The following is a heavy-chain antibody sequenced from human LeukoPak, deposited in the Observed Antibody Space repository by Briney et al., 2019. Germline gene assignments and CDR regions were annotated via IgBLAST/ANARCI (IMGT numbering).Heavy chain of an antibody. D-gene: IGHD5-18*01. CDR2: ISSSGSTI. V-gene: IGHV3-48*03. CDR1: GFTFSSYE. CDR3: ARHLSGITGYTYGRGIDY. Sequence: GGSLRLSCAASGFTFSSYEMNWVRQAPGKGLEWVSYISSSGSTIYYADSVKGRFTISRDNAKNSLYLQMNSLRAEDTAVYYCARHLSGITGYTYGRGIDYWGQGTLVSVSS. J-gene: IGHJ4*02.